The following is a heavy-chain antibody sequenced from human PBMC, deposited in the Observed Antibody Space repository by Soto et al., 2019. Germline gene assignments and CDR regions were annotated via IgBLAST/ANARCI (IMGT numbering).Heavy chain of an antibody. CDR1: GDSVSSNTAA. CDR3: ARTRHYYDSSGYYQPHYGMDV. Sequence: SQTLSLTCAISGDSVSSNTAAWNWIRSSPSRGLEWLGRTYYRSNWRHDYAVSVKSRITVNPDTSKNQFSLKLSSVTAADTAVYYCARTRHYYDSSGYYQPHYGMDVWGQGTTVTV. J-gene: IGHJ6*02. V-gene: IGHV6-1*01. CDR2: TYYRSNWRH. D-gene: IGHD3-22*01.